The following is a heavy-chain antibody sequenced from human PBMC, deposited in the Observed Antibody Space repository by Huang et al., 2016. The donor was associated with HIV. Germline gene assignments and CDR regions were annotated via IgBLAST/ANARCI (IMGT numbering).Heavy chain of an antibody. V-gene: IGHV3-30*18. CDR1: GFTFGTYG. D-gene: IGHD2-15*01. CDR3: AKSGEGYCSGGCYHSFDS. Sequence: QVQLVESGGGVVQLGRSLRLSCGASGFTFGTYGMRWVLQAPGKGREWVAVVSYDGNNKWCTDSVKGRFTVSRDNSKNAVYLQMNSLRIEDAAVYYCAKSGEGYCSGGCYHSFDSWGQGTLVTVSS. J-gene: IGHJ4*02. CDR2: VSYDGNNK.